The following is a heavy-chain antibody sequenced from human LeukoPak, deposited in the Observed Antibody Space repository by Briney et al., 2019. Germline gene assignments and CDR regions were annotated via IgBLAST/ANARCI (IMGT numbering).Heavy chain of an antibody. D-gene: IGHD6-19*01. CDR2: IWYDGSNK. V-gene: IGHV3-30*02. J-gene: IGHJ4*02. Sequence: GGSLRLSCAASGFTFSSYGMHWVRQAPGKGLEWVAVIWYDGSNKYYADSVKGRFTISRDNSKNTLYLQMNSLRAEDTAVYYCANTPNYSSGWYDYWGQGTLVTVSS. CDR3: ANTPNYSSGWYDY. CDR1: GFTFSSYG.